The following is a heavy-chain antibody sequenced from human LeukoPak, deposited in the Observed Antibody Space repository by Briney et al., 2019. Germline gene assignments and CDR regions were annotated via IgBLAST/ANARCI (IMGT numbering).Heavy chain of an antibody. V-gene: IGHV3-21*04. Sequence: GGSLRLSCAASGFTFSSYSMTWVRQAPGKGLEWVSSISSSSSYIYYADSVKGRFTISRDNAKNSLYLQMNSLRAEDTAVYYCARGPDYISHFDYWGQGTLVTVSS. CDR2: ISSSSSYI. CDR3: ARGPDYISHFDY. J-gene: IGHJ4*02. D-gene: IGHD4-11*01. CDR1: GFTFSSYS.